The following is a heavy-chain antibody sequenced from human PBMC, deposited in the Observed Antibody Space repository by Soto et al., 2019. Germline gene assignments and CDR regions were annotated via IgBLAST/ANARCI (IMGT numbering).Heavy chain of an antibody. CDR2: MGPDGSST. J-gene: IGHJ3*01. V-gene: IGHV3-74*01. CDR1: GISFSRYW. Sequence: EVQVVESGGGLVQPGGSLRLSCAASGISFSRYWTHWVRQAPGKGLEWVSRMGPDGSSTSYADSVKGRFSISRDDAKNTLAFQVNSLRADDTAVYYCAGHGDYDAFNFWGQGTVVTVSS. CDR3: AGHGDYDAFNF. D-gene: IGHD4-17*01.